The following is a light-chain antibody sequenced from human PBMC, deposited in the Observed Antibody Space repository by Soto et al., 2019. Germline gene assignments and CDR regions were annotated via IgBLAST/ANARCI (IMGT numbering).Light chain of an antibody. CDR3: QQSDSTPHT. V-gene: IGKV1-39*01. J-gene: IGKJ4*01. CDR2: AAS. CDR1: QSISSY. Sequence: DIQMTQSPASLSASVGDRVTITCLASQSISSYLNWYQQKPGKAPNLLIYAASSLQSGVPSRFSGSGSGTDFTFSISSLQPEDFATYYCQQSDSTPHTFGGGTKVDIK.